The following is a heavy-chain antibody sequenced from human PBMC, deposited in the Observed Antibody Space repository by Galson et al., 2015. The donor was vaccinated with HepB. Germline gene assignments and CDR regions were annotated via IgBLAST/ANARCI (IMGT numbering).Heavy chain of an antibody. CDR2: ISWDGGST. D-gene: IGHD6-13*01. CDR1: GFTFDDYT. Sequence: SLRLSCAASGFTFDDYTMHWVRQAPGKGLEWVSLISWDGGSTYYADSVKGRFTISRDNSKNSLYLQMNSLRTEDTALYYCAKGDSSSWSFLLFDYWGQATLVTASS. CDR3: AKGDSSSWSFLLFDY. V-gene: IGHV3-43*01. J-gene: IGHJ4*02.